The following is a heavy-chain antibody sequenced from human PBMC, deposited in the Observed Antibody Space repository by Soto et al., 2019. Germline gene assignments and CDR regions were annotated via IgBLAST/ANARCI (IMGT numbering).Heavy chain of an antibody. CDR1: GFTFSTYW. J-gene: IGHJ4*02. V-gene: IGHV3-7*03. Sequence: EVQLVDSGGDLVQPGGSLRLSCAASGFTFSTYWMSWVRQAPGKGLEWVANIDPDGSQKYNVDSVKGRFTISRDNAKNSLYLQINSLRAEDTAVYYCARDMGPSGAYGYWGQGTLVTVSS. CDR2: IDPDGSQK. CDR3: ARDMGPSGAYGY. D-gene: IGHD1-26*01.